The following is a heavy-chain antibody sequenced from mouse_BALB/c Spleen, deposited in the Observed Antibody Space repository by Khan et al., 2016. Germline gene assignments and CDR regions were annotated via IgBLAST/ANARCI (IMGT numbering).Heavy chain of an antibody. V-gene: IGHV9-3*02. D-gene: IGHD2-2*01. Sequence: QIQLVQSGPELKKPGETVKISCKASEYTFTNYGMNWVHQAPGKGLKWMGWINTNTGEPTYAEEFKGRFAFSLEASASTAYLQINNLKNEDSATYFCARTGDDPYYAMDYWGQGTSVTVSS. J-gene: IGHJ4*01. CDR3: ARTGDDPYYAMDY. CDR2: INTNTGEP. CDR1: EYTFTNYG.